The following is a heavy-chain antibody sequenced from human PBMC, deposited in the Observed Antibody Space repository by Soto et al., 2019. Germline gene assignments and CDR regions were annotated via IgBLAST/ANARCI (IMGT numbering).Heavy chain of an antibody. D-gene: IGHD2-21*02. CDR2: IHYSGSI. Sequence: QVQLQESGPGLVRPSQTLSLTCTVSGGSISTDHYHWTWIRQTPGKGLEWIGYIHYSGSIHFNPSLQSRVSMSVDTSKNLFSLKLRSVTAADTAVYFCAREDDGGDRDYYGLDVWGQGNTVTVSS. J-gene: IGHJ6*02. CDR3: AREDDGGDRDYYGLDV. V-gene: IGHV4-30-4*01. CDR1: GGSISTDHYH.